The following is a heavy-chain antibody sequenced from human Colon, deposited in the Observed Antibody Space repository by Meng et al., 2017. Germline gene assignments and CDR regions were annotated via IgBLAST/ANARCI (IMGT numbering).Heavy chain of an antibody. Sequence: HEPGPGLVRPSGTPSLTCALSGGSISSRNYWSWVRQPPGKRLECIGQIYLSGSPSYNPSLESRVTISVDKSKNQLSLRLTSVTAADTAIYYCARHGGWHFDYWGQGTLVTVSS. J-gene: IGHJ4*02. CDR2: IYLSGSP. CDR1: GGSISSRNY. V-gene: IGHV4-4*02. CDR3: ARHGGWHFDY. D-gene: IGHD6-19*01.